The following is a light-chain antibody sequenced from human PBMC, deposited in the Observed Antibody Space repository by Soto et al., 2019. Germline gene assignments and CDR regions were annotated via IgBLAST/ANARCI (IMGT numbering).Light chain of an antibody. CDR3: QQYDNLPIT. V-gene: IGKV1-33*01. J-gene: IGKJ5*01. CDR1: QAINDY. CDR2: EAS. Sequence: DIPRNQSPSSLSASVGDRVTITCQASQAINDYLTWYKQKPGKAPKLLIYEASNLETGVPSRFSGSGSGTHFTCTINSLQHEYIAKYYCQQYDNLPITCGQGTRLEIK.